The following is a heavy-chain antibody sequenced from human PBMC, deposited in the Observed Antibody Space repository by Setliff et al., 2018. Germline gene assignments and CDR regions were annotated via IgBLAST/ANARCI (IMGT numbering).Heavy chain of an antibody. D-gene: IGHD3-10*01. J-gene: IGHJ4*02. CDR3: FGAGTCSY. CDR1: GFTYKNDW. Sequence: GGSLRLSCGASGFTYKNDWVSWVRQAPGKGLEWLASINPDGSEKYYVDSVKGRFTISRDNARNSLSLQMNSLRTEDTAVYYYFGAGTCSYWGQGTLVTVSS. V-gene: IGHV3-7*01. CDR2: INPDGSEK.